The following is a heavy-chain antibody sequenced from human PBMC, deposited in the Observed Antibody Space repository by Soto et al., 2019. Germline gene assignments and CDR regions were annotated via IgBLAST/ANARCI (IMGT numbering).Heavy chain of an antibody. CDR2: IGIAGDT. CDR3: ARDDYGMDV. CDR1: GFTFSRYD. V-gene: IGHV3-13*01. J-gene: IGHJ6*02. Sequence: VQLVESGGGLVQPGGSLRLSCAASGFTFSRYDMHWVRQGIGKGLEWVSAIGIAGDTHYSGSVKGRFTISRENATNSLDRQMKNVSAGDTAVYYCARDDYGMDVWGQGTTVTVSS.